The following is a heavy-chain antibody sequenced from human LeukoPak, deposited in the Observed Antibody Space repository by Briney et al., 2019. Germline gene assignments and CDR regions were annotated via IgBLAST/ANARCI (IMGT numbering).Heavy chain of an antibody. J-gene: IGHJ5*02. D-gene: IGHD6-6*01. CDR3: AREFGSSRGGWFDP. Sequence: SETLSLTCTVSGGSISSSYWSWIRQPPGKGLEWIGYIYYSGSTNYNPSLKSRVTMSLDTSKNQFSLRLNSVTAADTAVYYCAREFGSSRGGWFDPWGQGTQVTVSS. CDR1: GGSISSSY. V-gene: IGHV4-59*01. CDR2: IYYSGST.